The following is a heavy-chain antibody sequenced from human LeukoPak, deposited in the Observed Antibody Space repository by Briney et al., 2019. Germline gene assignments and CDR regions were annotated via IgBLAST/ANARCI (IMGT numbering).Heavy chain of an antibody. CDR2: MNQDGSAI. D-gene: IGHD6-19*01. V-gene: IGHV3-7*01. CDR3: ARTVPGYPDDYFDY. Sequence: GGSLRLSCAASGFTFSRHWMNWVRQAPGKGLERVAHMNQDGSAIYSVDSVKGRFTISRDNDKNSLYLQMNGLTVADTAVYYCARTVPGYPDDYFDYWGQGTLVTVSS. J-gene: IGHJ4*02. CDR1: GFTFSRHW.